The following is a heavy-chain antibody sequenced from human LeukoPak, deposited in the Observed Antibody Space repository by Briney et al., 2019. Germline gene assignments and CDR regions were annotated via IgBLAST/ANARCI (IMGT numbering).Heavy chain of an antibody. CDR2: INPNSGGT. CDR1: GYTFTVYY. D-gene: IGHD5-12*01. J-gene: IGHJ3*02. V-gene: IGHV1-2*02. CDR3: ARSGDIDAFDI. Sequence: ASVKVSCKASGYTFTVYYMRWVRQAPGQGLEWMGWINPNSGGTKYAKKFQGRVTMTRDTYISTAYMELSRLRSDDTAVYYCARSGDIDAFDIWGQGTMVTVSS.